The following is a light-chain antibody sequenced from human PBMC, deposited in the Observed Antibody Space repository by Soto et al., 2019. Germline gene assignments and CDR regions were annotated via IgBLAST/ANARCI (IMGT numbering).Light chain of an antibody. CDR1: QSVSSK. CDR3: QQYNDWPPTWT. CDR2: GAS. Sequence: EIVMMQSPATLSVSPGERATLSCRASQSVSSKLAWYQQKPGQAPRVLIYGASTRATGIPARFSGSGSGTEFTLTISSLQSEDFAVYYCQQYNDWPPTWTFGQGTKV. V-gene: IGKV3-15*01. J-gene: IGKJ1*01.